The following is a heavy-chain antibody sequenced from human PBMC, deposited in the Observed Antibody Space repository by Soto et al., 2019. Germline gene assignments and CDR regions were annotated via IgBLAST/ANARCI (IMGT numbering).Heavy chain of an antibody. CDR3: ARAGPSMPCSGYAYYYYYMDV. CDR2: INPSGGST. D-gene: IGHD5-12*01. Sequence: ASVKVSCKASGYTFTIYYMHWVRQAPGQGLEWMGIINPSGGSTSYAQKFQGRVTMTRDTSTSTVYMELSSLRSEDTAVYYCARAGPSMPCSGYAYYYYYMDVWGKGTTVTVSS. CDR1: GYTFTIYY. V-gene: IGHV1-46*03. J-gene: IGHJ6*03.